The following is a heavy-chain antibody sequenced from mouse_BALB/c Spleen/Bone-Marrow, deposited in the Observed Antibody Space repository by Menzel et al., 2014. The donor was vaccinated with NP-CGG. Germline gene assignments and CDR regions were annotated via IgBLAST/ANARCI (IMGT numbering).Heavy chain of an antibody. D-gene: IGHD2-4*01. CDR2: IRNKANGYTT. CDR1: GFTFTDYY. CDR3: ARDDDSPLDY. J-gene: IGHJ3*01. V-gene: IGHV7-3*02. Sequence: EVKLVESGGGLVQPGGSLRLSCATSGFTFTDYYMSWVRQPPGKALEWLGFIRNKANGYTTEYSAPVKGRFTISRDNSQSILYLQMNTLRAEDSATYYCARDDDSPLDYWGQGTLVTVSA.